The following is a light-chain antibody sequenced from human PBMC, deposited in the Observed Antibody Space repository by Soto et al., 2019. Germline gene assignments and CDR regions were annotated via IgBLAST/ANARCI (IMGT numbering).Light chain of an antibody. CDR3: QHFDNLPSIT. J-gene: IGKJ5*01. CDR2: DAS. Sequence: DIQMTQSPSSLSASVGDRVTITCQASQDISNYLNWYQHKPGKAPQLLIYDASNLETGVPSRFSGSGSGTDFTFTISNLQPEDIATYYCQHFDNLPSITFGQVTRLEIK. CDR1: QDISNY. V-gene: IGKV1-33*01.